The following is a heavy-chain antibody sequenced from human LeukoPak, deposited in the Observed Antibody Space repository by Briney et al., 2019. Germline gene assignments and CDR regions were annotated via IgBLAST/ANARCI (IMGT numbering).Heavy chain of an antibody. J-gene: IGHJ5*02. D-gene: IGHD3-10*01. Sequence: ASVKVSCKASGYTFTSSDINWVRQAPGQGLEWMGWISGSNDNTNYAQNFQGRVTMTTDTSTSTAYMELRSLRSDDTAVYYCARGGSGSYLYSTFDPWGQGTLVTVSS. V-gene: IGHV1-18*01. CDR3: ARGGSGSYLYSTFDP. CDR2: ISGSNDNT. CDR1: GYTFTSSD.